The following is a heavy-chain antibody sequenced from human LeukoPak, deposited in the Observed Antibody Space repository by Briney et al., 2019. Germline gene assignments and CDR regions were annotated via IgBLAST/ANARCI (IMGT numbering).Heavy chain of an antibody. CDR2: IKSDGSST. Sequence: GGSLRLSCAASGFTFSSYWMHWVRQAPGKGLVWVSRIKSDGSSTSYADSVKGRFTISRDNAKNSLYLQMNSLRAEDTAVYYCARDREYSSSSGSFDYWGQGTLVTVSS. CDR3: ARDREYSSSSGSFDY. V-gene: IGHV3-74*01. J-gene: IGHJ4*02. CDR1: GFTFSSYW. D-gene: IGHD6-6*01.